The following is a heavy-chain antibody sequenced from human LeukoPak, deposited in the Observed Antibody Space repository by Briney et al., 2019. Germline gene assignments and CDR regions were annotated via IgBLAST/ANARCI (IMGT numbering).Heavy chain of an antibody. CDR3: AKDEGLVLSNWYIDY. V-gene: IGHV3-23*01. D-gene: IGHD2-15*01. CDR1: GFTFSTYA. CDR2: TVGSGGNA. Sequence: PGGSLRLSCVASGFTFSTYAMSWVRQAPGKGLEWVSTTVGSGGNAYYADSVKGRFTISSDNSRNTLYLQMNSLRGEDTAVYCCAKDEGLVLSNWYIDYWGQGTLVTVSS. J-gene: IGHJ4*02.